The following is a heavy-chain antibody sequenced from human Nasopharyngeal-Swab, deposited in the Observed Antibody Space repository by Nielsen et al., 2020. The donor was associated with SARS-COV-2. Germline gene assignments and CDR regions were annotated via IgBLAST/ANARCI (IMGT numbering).Heavy chain of an antibody. V-gene: IGHV5-51*01. D-gene: IGHD5-24*01. Sequence: GESLKISCKTSGYNFANHWIGWVRQKPGKGLEWMGMVYPGNSEVAYSPSFQGQVTISADKSSNTAYLQWNSLRASDTAMYFCARRAARDGYNYEVDPWGQGTLVTISS. CDR3: ARRAARDGYNYEVDP. J-gene: IGHJ5*02. CDR2: VYPGNSEV. CDR1: GYNFANHW.